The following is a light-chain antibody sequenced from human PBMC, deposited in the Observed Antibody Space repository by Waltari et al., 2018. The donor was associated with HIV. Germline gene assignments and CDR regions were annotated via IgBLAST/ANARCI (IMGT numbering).Light chain of an antibody. CDR3: QQFNSYPRT. CDR1: QGISSA. Sequence: AIQLTQSPSSLSASVGDRVTITCRASQGISSALAWYQQKPGKAPKLLIYDASSLESGVPSRFRGRGSGTAFTLTISSLHPVDFATYYCQQFNSYPRTFGQRTKVEIK. J-gene: IGKJ1*01. CDR2: DAS. V-gene: IGKV1-13*02.